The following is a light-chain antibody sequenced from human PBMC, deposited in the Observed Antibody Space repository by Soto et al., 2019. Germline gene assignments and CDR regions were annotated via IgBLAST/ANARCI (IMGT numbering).Light chain of an antibody. CDR3: QQYYNP. Sequence: DIQMTQSPSSLSASVGDRVTITCQASQDISNYLNWYQQKPGKAPKLLIYDASNLETGVPSRFSGSGSGTDFTFTISSLQPEDIATYYCQQYYNPFGPGTKVDIK. V-gene: IGKV1-33*01. J-gene: IGKJ3*01. CDR2: DAS. CDR1: QDISNY.